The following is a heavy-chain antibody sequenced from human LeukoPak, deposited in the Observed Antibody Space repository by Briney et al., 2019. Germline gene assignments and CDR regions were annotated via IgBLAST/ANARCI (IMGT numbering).Heavy chain of an antibody. Sequence: GGSLRLSCVASGFTFSSYWMQWVRQAPGKGLVWVSRINSEGSTRNYADSVKGRFTISRGNAKNTQYLQMNSLRAEDTAVYYCARAVSGTYGKFDYWGQGTLVTVSS. CDR1: GFTFSSYW. CDR2: INSEGSTR. J-gene: IGHJ4*02. CDR3: ARAVSGTYGKFDY. V-gene: IGHV3-74*01. D-gene: IGHD1-26*01.